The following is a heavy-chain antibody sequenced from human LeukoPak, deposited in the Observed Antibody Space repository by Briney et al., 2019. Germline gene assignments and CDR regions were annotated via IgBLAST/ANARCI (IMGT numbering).Heavy chain of an antibody. Sequence: PGGSLRLSCAASGFTFSSFAMHWVRQAPGKGLEWVAVISYDGDNKYYADSVKGRFTISRDNARNSLYLQMSSLRAEDTAVYYCASGRQLGYWGQGTLVTVSS. CDR3: ASGRQLGY. J-gene: IGHJ4*02. V-gene: IGHV3-30*04. D-gene: IGHD6-13*01. CDR1: GFTFSSFA. CDR2: ISYDGDNK.